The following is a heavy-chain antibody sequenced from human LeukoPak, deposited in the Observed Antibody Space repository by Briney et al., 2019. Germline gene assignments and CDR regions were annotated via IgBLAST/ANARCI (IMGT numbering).Heavy chain of an antibody. CDR1: GITFSNYN. CDR2: ITGSGGST. CDR3: AKAPVTTCRGAYCYPFDY. D-gene: IGHD2-21*01. V-gene: IGHV3-23*01. Sequence: PGGSLRLSCAAPGITFSNYNMNWVRQAPGKGLEWVSSITGSGGSTYYGDSVKGRFTISRDNSKNTLYLQMNSLRPEDAAVYYCAKAPVTTCRGAYCYPFDYWGQGTLVTVSS. J-gene: IGHJ4*02.